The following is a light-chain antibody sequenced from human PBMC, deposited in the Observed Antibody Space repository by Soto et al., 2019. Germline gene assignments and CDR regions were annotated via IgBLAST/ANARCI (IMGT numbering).Light chain of an antibody. CDR1: SSDVGGYNY. V-gene: IGLV2-11*01. J-gene: IGLJ1*01. Sequence: QSALTQPRSVSGSPGQSVTIACTGSSSDVGGYNYVSWYQQHPGKAPKLIIYDVSQRPSGVPDRFSGSKSGNTASLTISGLQAEDEADYYCSSYTSSSTLLYVFGTGTKVTVL. CDR3: SSYTSSSTLLYV. CDR2: DVS.